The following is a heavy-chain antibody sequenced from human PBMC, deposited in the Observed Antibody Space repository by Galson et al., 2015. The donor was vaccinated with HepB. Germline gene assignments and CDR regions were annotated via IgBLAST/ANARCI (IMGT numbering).Heavy chain of an antibody. CDR3: TTRPMVRLWAGEDWFDP. CDR2: IKSNTDGGTT. Sequence: SLRLSCAASGFTFNNAWMSWVRQAPGKGLEWVGRIKSNTDGGTTDYAAPVKGRFTISRDDSKNTLYLQMNSLKTEDTAVYYCTTRPMVRLWAGEDWFDPWGQGTLVTVSS. J-gene: IGHJ5*02. D-gene: IGHD3-10*01. CDR1: GFTFNNAW. V-gene: IGHV3-15*01.